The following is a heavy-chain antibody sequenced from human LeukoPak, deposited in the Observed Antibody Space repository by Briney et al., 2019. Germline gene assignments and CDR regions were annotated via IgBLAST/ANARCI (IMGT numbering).Heavy chain of an antibody. CDR2: IYSGGST. CDR1: GFTVSSNY. V-gene: IGHV3-53*01. Sequence: GGSLRLSCAASGFTVSSNYMSWVRPAPGKGLGWGSVIYSGGSTYYADSVKGRFTISRDNSKNTLYLQMNSLRAEDTAVYYCARDLGGYYYYGMDVWGQGTTVTVSS. J-gene: IGHJ6*02. CDR3: ARDLGGYYYYGMDV.